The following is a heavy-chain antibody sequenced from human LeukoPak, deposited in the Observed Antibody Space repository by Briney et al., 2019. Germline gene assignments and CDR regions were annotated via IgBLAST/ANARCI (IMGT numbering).Heavy chain of an antibody. CDR2: IHYSGTT. V-gene: IGHV4-39*01. CDR3: ARRMSSSWYFDY. Sequence: SETLSLTCTVSGGSISSYYWGWIRQPPGKGLKWIGHIHYSGTTHYNPSLKSRVTISVDTSKNQFSLKLSSVIAADTAMYYCARRMSSSWYFDYWGQGTLVTVSS. CDR1: GGSISSYY. D-gene: IGHD6-13*01. J-gene: IGHJ4*02.